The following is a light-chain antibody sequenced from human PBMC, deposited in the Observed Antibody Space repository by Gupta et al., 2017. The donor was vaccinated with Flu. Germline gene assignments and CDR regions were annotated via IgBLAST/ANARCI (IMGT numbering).Light chain of an antibody. Sequence: EIVLTPSPATLSLSPGERATLSCRASQSVRTYLAWYQQKPGQPPRLLIYDTSSRAAGIPARFSGSGSGTHFTLTISSLEPEDFAAYYCQQRYNWPMTFGPGSKVDIK. CDR3: QQRYNWPMT. CDR1: QSVRTY. CDR2: DTS. V-gene: IGKV3-11*01. J-gene: IGKJ3*01.